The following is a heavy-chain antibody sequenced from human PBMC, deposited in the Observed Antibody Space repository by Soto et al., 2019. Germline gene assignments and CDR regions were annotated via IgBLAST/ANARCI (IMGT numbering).Heavy chain of an antibody. Sequence: QVQLVQSGAEVKKPGASVKVSCKASGYTFTSYGISGVRQAPGQGLEWMGWISASNGNTNYAQNLQGRVTMTTDTSTSTAYMELRSLRSDDTAVYYCVREGYYDSSGYRRDFDYWGQGTLVTVSS. D-gene: IGHD3-22*01. CDR2: ISASNGNT. CDR1: GYTFTSYG. CDR3: VREGYYDSSGYRRDFDY. V-gene: IGHV1-18*01. J-gene: IGHJ4*02.